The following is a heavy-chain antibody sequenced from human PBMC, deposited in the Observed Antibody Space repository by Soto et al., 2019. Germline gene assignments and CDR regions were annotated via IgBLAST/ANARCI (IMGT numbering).Heavy chain of an antibody. CDR2: TSSSSSYI. J-gene: IGHJ4*02. V-gene: IGHV3-21*01. CDR3: ARDYYKYYDSSGYYRSPAY. D-gene: IGHD3-22*01. CDR1: GFTFSSYS. Sequence: GGSLRLSCAASGFTFSSYSMNWVRQAPGKGLEWVSCTSSSSSYIYYADSVKGRFTISRDNAKNSLYLQMNSLRAEDTAVYYCARDYYKYYDSSGYYRSPAYWGQGTLVTVSS.